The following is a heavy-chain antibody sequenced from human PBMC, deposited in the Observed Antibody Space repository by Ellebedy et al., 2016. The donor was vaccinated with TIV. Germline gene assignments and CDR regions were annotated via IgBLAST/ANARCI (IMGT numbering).Heavy chain of an antibody. CDR2: IKSKTDGGTT. CDR3: TTDSDYYDSSGYDY. V-gene: IGHV3-15*01. D-gene: IGHD3-22*01. CDR1: GLSVSNAW. Sequence: GESLKISCAASGLSVSNAWMSWVRQGQGKGLEWVGRIKSKTDGGTTGYAAPVKGRFTISRDDSKNTLYLQMNSLKTEDTAVYYCTTDSDYYDSSGYDYWGQGTLVTVSS. J-gene: IGHJ4*02.